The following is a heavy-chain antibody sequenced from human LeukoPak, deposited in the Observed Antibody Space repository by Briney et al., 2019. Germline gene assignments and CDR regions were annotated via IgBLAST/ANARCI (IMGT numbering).Heavy chain of an antibody. V-gene: IGHV4-30-4*08. CDR1: GGSISSGDYY. J-gene: IGHJ5*02. CDR2: IYYSGST. CDR3: ARYRLLSVAGLDP. D-gene: IGHD2-2*01. Sequence: SETLSLTCTVSGGSISSGDYYWSWIRQPPGKGLEWIGYIYYSGSTYYNPSLKSRVTISVDTSKNQFSLKLSSVTAADTAVYYCARYRLLSVAGLDPGGQEPLATVSS.